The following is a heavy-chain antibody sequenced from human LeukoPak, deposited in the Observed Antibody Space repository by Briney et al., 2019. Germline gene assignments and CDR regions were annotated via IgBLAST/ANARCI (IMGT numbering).Heavy chain of an antibody. D-gene: IGHD3-10*01. Sequence: ASVKVSSKAFAHTLNDLSIQRVRQAPGKGLEWMGGYDPEDDERIYSEKFLGRVTLTEDTSTDTAYMELTSLRSDDTAVYYCSTETAGNYWGQGTLVTVSS. V-gene: IGHV1-24*01. CDR2: YDPEDDER. CDR3: STETAGNY. CDR1: AHTLNDLS. J-gene: IGHJ4*02.